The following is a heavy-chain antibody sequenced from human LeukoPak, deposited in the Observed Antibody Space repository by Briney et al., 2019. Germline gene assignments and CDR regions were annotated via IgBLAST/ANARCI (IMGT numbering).Heavy chain of an antibody. J-gene: IGHJ4*02. CDR3: ARGQACGGDCYENFDY. V-gene: IGHV3-30*02. CDR2: IRYDGSNK. Sequence: PGGSLRLSCAASGFTFSSYGMHWVRQAPGKGLEWVAFIRYDGSNKYYVDSVKGRFTISRDNSKNTLYLQMNSLRAEDTALYYCARGQACGGDCYENFDYWGQGTLVTVSS. D-gene: IGHD2-21*02. CDR1: GFTFSSYG.